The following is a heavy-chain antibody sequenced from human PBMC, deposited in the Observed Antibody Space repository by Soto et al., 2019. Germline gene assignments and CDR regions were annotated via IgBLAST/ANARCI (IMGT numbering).Heavy chain of an antibody. CDR3: ARTYYYDSSGYYYNFY. CDR2: ISSSSSHT. D-gene: IGHD3-22*01. J-gene: IGHJ4*02. Sequence: PGGSLRLSCAASGFTFSDFYMTWIRQAPGKGLEWVSHISSSSSHTNYADSVKGRFTVSRDNAKNSLYLQMNNLRAEDTAVYYCARTYYYDSSGYYYNFYWGQGTLVTV. V-gene: IGHV3-11*06. CDR1: GFTFSDFY.